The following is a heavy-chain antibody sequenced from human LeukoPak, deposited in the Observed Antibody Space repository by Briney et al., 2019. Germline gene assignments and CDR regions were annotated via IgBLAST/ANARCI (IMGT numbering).Heavy chain of an antibody. CDR1: GYTLTELS. D-gene: IGHD6-13*01. Sequence: ASVKVPCKVSGYTLTELSMHWVRQAPGKGLEWMGGFDPEDGETIYAQKFQGRVTMTEDTSTDTAYMELSSLRSEDTAVYYCATYLSSSWPRWFDPWGQGTLVTVSS. CDR3: ATYLSSSWPRWFDP. V-gene: IGHV1-24*01. CDR2: FDPEDGET. J-gene: IGHJ5*02.